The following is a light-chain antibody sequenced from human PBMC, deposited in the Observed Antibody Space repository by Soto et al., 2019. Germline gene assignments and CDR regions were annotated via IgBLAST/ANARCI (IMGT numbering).Light chain of an antibody. V-gene: IGKV1-27*01. J-gene: IGKJ3*01. CDR1: QGISNY. CDR3: QKYNSAPPNT. CDR2: AAS. Sequence: DIQMTQSPSSLSASVGDRVTITCRASQGISNYLAWYQQKPGKVPKLLIYAASTLQSGVPSRFSGSGSGTDFTLTISSLQPEDVATYYCQKYNSAPPNTFCPGTKVDIK.